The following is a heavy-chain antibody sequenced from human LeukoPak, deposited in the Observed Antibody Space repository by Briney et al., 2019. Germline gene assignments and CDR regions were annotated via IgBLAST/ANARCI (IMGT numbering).Heavy chain of an antibody. CDR3: AREDSSGYFPFDC. D-gene: IGHD3-22*01. CDR1: GGSISSYY. CDR2: IYYSGST. Sequence: SETLSLTCTVSGGSISSYYWSWIRQPPGKGLEWIGYIYYSGSTNYNPSLKSRVTISVDTSKNQFSLKLSSVTAADTAVYYCAREDSSGYFPFDCWGQGTLVTVSS. J-gene: IGHJ4*02. V-gene: IGHV4-59*01.